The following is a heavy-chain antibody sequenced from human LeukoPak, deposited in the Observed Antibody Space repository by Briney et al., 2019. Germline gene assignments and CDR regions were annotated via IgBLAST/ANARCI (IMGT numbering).Heavy chain of an antibody. CDR2: INPSGGST. J-gene: IGHJ4*02. V-gene: IGHV1-46*01. Sequence: GASVKVSCKASGYTFTSYYMHWVRQAPGQGLEWMGIINPSGGSTSYAQKFQGRVTMTRDTSTSTVYMELSSLRSEDTAVYYCARGPLFYAYSGSYFDYWGRGTLVTVSS. D-gene: IGHD1-26*01. CDR1: GYTFTSYY. CDR3: ARGPLFYAYSGSYFDY.